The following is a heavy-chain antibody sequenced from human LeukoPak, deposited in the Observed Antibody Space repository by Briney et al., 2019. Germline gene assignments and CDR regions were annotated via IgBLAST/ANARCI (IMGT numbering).Heavy chain of an antibody. CDR3: VRFGVNYDMDV. CDR1: GGSISGYY. CDR2: IHYSGRA. D-gene: IGHD3-16*01. J-gene: IGHJ6*02. Sequence: PSETLSLTCSVSGGSISGYYWTWVRQPPGKGLEWIGQIHYSGRADYNPSLKSRITMSVDTSRNQICLKLSSVTAADTAIYYCVRFGVNYDMDVWGQGTTVTVFS. V-gene: IGHV4-59*01.